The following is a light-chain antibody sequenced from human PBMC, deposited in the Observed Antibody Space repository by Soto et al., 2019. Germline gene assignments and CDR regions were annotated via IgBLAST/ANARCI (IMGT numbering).Light chain of an antibody. J-gene: IGKJ1*01. Sequence: EIVMTQSPATLSLSPGERATLSCRASQSVSSSYLSWYQQKPGQAPRLLFYGASTRATGIPARFSGSGSGTDFTLAISSLQPEDFAVYYCQQDYNLPWTFGQGTKVDIK. V-gene: IGKV3D-7*01. CDR2: GAS. CDR3: QQDYNLPWT. CDR1: QSVSSSY.